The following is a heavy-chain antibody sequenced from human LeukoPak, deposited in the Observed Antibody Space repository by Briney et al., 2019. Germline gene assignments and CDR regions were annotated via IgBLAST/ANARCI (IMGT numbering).Heavy chain of an antibody. CDR1: GYTFTGYY. CDR2: INPNSGGT. D-gene: IGHD3-22*01. J-gene: IGHJ4*02. Sequence: ASVKVSCKASGYTFTGYYMHWVRQAPGQGLKWMGWINPNSGGTNYAQKFQGWVTMTRDTSISTAYMELRSLRSDDTAVYYCARDYYDSSGYYSDLYYFDYWGQGTLVTVSS. CDR3: ARDYYDSSGYYSDLYYFDY. V-gene: IGHV1-2*04.